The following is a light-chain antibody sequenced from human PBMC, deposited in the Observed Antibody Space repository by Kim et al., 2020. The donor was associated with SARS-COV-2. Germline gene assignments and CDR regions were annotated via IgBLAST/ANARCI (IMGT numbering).Light chain of an antibody. CDR2: AAP. V-gene: IGKV1-39*01. CDR3: QQSYSTPRT. J-gene: IGKJ1*01. Sequence: DIQMTQSPSSLSASVGDRVTITCRSSQSISNYLNWYQQKPGKAPELLIHAAPSLQSGVPPRFSGGGSGTEFTLTISTLQPEDSATYYCQQSYSTPRTFGQGTKVDIK. CDR1: QSISNY.